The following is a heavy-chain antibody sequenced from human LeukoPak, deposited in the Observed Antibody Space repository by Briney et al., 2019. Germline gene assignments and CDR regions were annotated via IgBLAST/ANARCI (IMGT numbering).Heavy chain of an antibody. V-gene: IGHV3-23*01. CDR1: GFTFSTYA. J-gene: IGHJ4*02. CDR2: ISGSGGST. D-gene: IGHD3-22*01. Sequence: GGSLRLSCAASGFTFSTYAMNWFRQAPGKGLEWVSAISGSGGSTYTADSVKGRFTISRNNSKNTLYLQMNSLRAEDTAIYYCAKIPHSSYYYDSSGYLDYWGQGTLVSVSS. CDR3: AKIPHSSYYYDSSGYLDY.